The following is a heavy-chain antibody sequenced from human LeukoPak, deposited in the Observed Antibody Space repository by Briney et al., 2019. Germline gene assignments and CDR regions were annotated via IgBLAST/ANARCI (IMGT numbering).Heavy chain of an antibody. V-gene: IGHV4-59*01. Sequence: SETLSLTCTVSGGSISKYWSWIRQPPGKGLEWIGYIYYSGSTNYNPSLKSRVTISVDTSKNQFSLKLSSVTAADTAVYYCARESYNWNDGWFDPWGQGTLVTVSS. CDR3: ARESYNWNDGWFDP. D-gene: IGHD1-20*01. CDR1: GGSISKY. CDR2: IYYSGST. J-gene: IGHJ5*02.